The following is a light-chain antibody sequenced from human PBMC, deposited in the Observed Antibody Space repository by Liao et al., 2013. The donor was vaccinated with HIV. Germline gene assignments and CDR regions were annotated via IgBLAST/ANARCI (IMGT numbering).Light chain of an antibody. V-gene: IGLV3-1*01. Sequence: SYELTQPPSMSVAPGKTARITCGENNLGSKNVHWYQQRPGQAPVLVIYQDSRRPSGIPERFSGSNSGNTATLTISETQAMDEADYYCQAWDTNTAIFGGGTKLTVL. CDR2: QDS. J-gene: IGLJ2*01. CDR1: NLGSKN. CDR3: QAWDTNTAI.